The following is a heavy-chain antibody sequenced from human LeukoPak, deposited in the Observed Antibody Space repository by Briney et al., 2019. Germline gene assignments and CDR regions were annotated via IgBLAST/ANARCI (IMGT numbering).Heavy chain of an antibody. D-gene: IGHD6-13*01. V-gene: IGHV5-51*01. CDR2: IYSGDSDT. Sequence: GESLKISCKASGYSFPSYWIGWVRQMPGKGLEWMGIIYSGDSDTRYSPSFQGQVTISADKSISTAYLQWSSLKASDTAMYYCARLLRNIAAAVYYFDNWGQGTLVTVSS. CDR1: GYSFPSYW. CDR3: ARLLRNIAAAVYYFDN. J-gene: IGHJ4*02.